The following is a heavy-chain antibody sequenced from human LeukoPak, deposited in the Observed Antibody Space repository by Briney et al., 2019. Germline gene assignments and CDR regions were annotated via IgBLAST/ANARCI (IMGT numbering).Heavy chain of an antibody. CDR1: GFTFSSYG. D-gene: IGHD3-22*01. CDR3: AKDVTPDHYETSGCLQH. J-gene: IGHJ1*01. CDR2: IRYDGSNK. Sequence: PGRSLRISCAASGFTFSSYGMHWVRQAPGEGLEGGAVIRYDGSNKYYADSVKGRFTISRDNSKNALYLQMNTVRVEDTAVYYCAKDVTPDHYETSGCLQHWGQGTLVTVP. V-gene: IGHV3-33*06.